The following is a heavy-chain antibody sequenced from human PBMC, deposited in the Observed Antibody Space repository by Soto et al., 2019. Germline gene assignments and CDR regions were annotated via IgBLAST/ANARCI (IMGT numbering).Heavy chain of an antibody. D-gene: IGHD2-8*01. J-gene: IGHJ6*02. V-gene: IGHV1-18*01. CDR3: ARGGKYCTNCVCSFYGMDV. CDR1: GYTFISYG. Sequence: QVQLVQSGAEVKKPGASVKVSCKASGYTFISYGISWVRQAPGQGLAWMGWISAYNGNTNYAQKFQGRVTMTTDTSTSTAYMELRSLRSDDTAVYYCARGGKYCTNCVCSFYGMDVWGQGTTVTVSS. CDR2: ISAYNGNT.